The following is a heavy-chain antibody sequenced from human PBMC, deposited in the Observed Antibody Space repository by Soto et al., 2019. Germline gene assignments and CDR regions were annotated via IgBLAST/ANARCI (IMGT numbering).Heavy chain of an antibody. CDR2: ISWDGGST. V-gene: IGHV3-43*01. D-gene: IGHD3-3*01. CDR3: AKDIEVGTYYDFWSGYYIREAGMDV. Sequence: GGSLRLSCAASGFTFDDYTMHWVRQAPGKGLEWVSLISWDGGSTYYADSVKGRFTISRDNSKNSLYLQMNSLRTEDTALYCCAKDIEVGTYYDFWSGYYIREAGMDVWGQGTTVTVSS. CDR1: GFTFDDYT. J-gene: IGHJ6*02.